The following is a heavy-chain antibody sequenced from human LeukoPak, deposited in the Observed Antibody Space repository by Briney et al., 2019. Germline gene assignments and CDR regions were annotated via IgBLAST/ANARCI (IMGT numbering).Heavy chain of an antibody. CDR1: GYTFTSYG. V-gene: IGHV1-18*04. D-gene: IGHD6-19*01. Sequence: GASVKVSCKASGYTFTSYGINWVRQAPGQGLEWMGWISGYNGHTNYVQKMQGRVTMTTDTCTNTAYMELRSLRFDDTAVYYCARGPGIAVADVFDYWGQGSLVTVSS. CDR3: ARGPGIAVADVFDY. J-gene: IGHJ4*02. CDR2: ISGYNGHT.